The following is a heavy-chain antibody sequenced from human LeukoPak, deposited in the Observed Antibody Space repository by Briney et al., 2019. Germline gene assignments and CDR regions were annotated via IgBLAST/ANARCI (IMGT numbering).Heavy chain of an antibody. Sequence: GGSLRLSCAASGFTFSSYSMNWVRQAPGKGLEWVSSISSSSSYIYYADSVKGRFTISRDNAKNSLYLQMNSLRAEGTAVYYCARGFLTGFDYWGQGTQVTVSS. J-gene: IGHJ4*02. D-gene: IGHD3-9*01. V-gene: IGHV3-21*01. CDR2: ISSSSSYI. CDR1: GFTFSSYS. CDR3: ARGFLTGFDY.